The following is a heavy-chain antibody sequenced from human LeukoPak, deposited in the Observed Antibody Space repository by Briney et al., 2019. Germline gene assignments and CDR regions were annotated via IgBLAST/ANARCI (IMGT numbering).Heavy chain of an antibody. V-gene: IGHV3-74*01. CDR2: INPDDGST. CDR1: GFTFRKYW. D-gene: IGHD2-21*01. Sequence: PGGSLGLSCAASGFTFRKYWLHWVRQAPGKGLVWVSRINPDDGSTSYADSVKGRFTISRDNAKSTLYLQMNSLRAEDTAVYYCLTIVETDLDAFDIWGQGTKVTVSS. CDR3: LTIVETDLDAFDI. J-gene: IGHJ3*02.